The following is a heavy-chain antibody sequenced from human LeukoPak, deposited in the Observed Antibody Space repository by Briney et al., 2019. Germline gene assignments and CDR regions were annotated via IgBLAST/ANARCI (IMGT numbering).Heavy chain of an antibody. CDR1: GFTFSSYG. J-gene: IGHJ4*02. CDR2: IWYDGSNK. D-gene: IGHD3-10*01. Sequence: GGSLRLSCAASGFTFSSYGMHWVRQAPGKGLEWVAVIWYDGSNKYYADSVKGRFTISRDNSKNTLYLQMNSLRAEDTAVYYCARGPPGVRGQYHYFFDYWGQGTLVTVSS. CDR3: ARGPPGVRGQYHYFFDY. V-gene: IGHV3-33*01.